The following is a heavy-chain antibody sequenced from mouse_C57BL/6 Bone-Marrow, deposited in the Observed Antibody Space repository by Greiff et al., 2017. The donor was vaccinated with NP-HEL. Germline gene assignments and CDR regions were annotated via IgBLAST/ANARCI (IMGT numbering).Heavy chain of an antibody. CDR1: GFSLTSYG. Sequence: QVQLKQSGPGLVQPSQSLSITCTVSGFSLTSYGVHWVRQSPGKGLEWLGVIWSGGSTDYNAAFISRLSISKDNSKSQVFFKMNSLQADDTAIYYCASITTVEAYWGQGTLVTVSA. J-gene: IGHJ3*01. D-gene: IGHD1-1*01. V-gene: IGHV2-2*01. CDR3: ASITTVEAY. CDR2: IWSGGST.